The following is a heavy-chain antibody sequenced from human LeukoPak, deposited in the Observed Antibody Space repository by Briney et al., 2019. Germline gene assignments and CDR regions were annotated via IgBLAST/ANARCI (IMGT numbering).Heavy chain of an antibody. V-gene: IGHV5-51*01. CDR3: ARQDGTFDY. CDR2: IYPRDSDT. J-gene: IGHJ4*02. Sequence: GVSLKISCKGCGYIFGNYWSGWVRHMRGKRLDWMWIIYPRDSDTRYTPSFQGQVTISVDKSIRTAYLHWSSLKSSETATYFCARQDGTFDYWGQGTRVTVS. CDR1: GYIFGNYW. D-gene: IGHD1-26*01.